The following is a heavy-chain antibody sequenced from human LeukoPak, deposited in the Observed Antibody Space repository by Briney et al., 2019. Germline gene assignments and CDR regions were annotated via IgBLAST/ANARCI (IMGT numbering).Heavy chain of an antibody. CDR2: INHSGST. V-gene: IGHV4-30-2*01. CDR3: ARGYVLRYFPAFDP. D-gene: IGHD3-9*01. CDR1: GGSISSGGYY. J-gene: IGHJ5*02. Sequence: SQTLSLTCTVSGGSISSGGYYWSWIRQPPGKGLEWIGEINHSGSTNYNPSLKSRVTISVDTSKNQFSLKLSSVTAADTAVYYCARGYVLRYFPAFDPWGQGTLVTVSS.